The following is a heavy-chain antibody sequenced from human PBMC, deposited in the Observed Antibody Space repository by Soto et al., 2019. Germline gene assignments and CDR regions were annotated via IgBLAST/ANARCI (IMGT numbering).Heavy chain of an antibody. V-gene: IGHV4-34*01. Sequence: QVQLQQWGAGLLKPSETLSLTCAVYGGSFSGYYWSWIRQPPGRGLEWIGEINHSGSTNYNPSLKRRVTISVVTYKNQFSLKLSSVTAADTAVYYCARLGAGTTDYWGQGTLVSVSS. CDR2: INHSGST. D-gene: IGHD1-1*01. CDR3: ARLGAGTTDY. CDR1: GGSFSGYY. J-gene: IGHJ4*02.